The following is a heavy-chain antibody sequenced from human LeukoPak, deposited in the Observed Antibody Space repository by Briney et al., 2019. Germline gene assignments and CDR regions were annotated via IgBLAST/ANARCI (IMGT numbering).Heavy chain of an antibody. CDR2: IYSGGTT. CDR3: ARELVVTAGDHYYYGMDV. J-gene: IGHJ6*02. Sequence: ETLSLTCTVSGGSISGYYMSWVRQAPGKGLEWVSVIYSGGTTYYADSVKGRFTISRDNSKNTLFLQMNSLRAEDTAVYYCARELVVTAGDHYYYGMDVWGQGTTVTVSS. CDR1: GGSISGYY. V-gene: IGHV3-53*01. D-gene: IGHD2-8*02.